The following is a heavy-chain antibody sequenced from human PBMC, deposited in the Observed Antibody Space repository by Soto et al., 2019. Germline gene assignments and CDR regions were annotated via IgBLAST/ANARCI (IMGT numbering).Heavy chain of an antibody. D-gene: IGHD6-6*01. V-gene: IGHV1-18*01. CDR2: ISAYNGNT. Sequence: ASVKVSCKDSGYTFTSYGISWVRQAPGQGLEWMGWISAYNGNTNYAQKLQGRVTMTTDTSTSTAYMEPRSLRSDDTAVYYCARDEYSSSSGYYYYYGMDVWGQGTTVTVSS. CDR3: ARDEYSSSSGYYYYYGMDV. J-gene: IGHJ6*02. CDR1: GYTFTSYG.